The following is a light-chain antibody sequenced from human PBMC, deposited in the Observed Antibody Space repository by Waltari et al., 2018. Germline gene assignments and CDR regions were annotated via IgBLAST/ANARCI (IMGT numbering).Light chain of an antibody. J-gene: IGKJ4*01. Sequence: EIVLTQSPATLSLSPGESATLSCRASQSVSTYLAWYQQRPGQPPRLLIYDSSFRATGIPARFSGSGSETDFTLTISSLEPEDFAVYYCQQRYKWPLTFGGGSKVEI. CDR3: QQRYKWPLT. CDR2: DSS. V-gene: IGKV3-11*01. CDR1: QSVSTY.